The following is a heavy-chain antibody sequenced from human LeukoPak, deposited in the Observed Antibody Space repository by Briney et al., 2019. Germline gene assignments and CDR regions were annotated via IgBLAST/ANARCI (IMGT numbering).Heavy chain of an antibody. J-gene: IGHJ5*02. Sequence: GGSLRLSCAASGFTFSSYAMSWVRQAPGKGLEWVSAISGSGGSTYYADSVKGRFTLSRDNSKNTLYLQMNSLRAEDPAVYYCAKDSVLRFLEWSTYNWFDPWGQGTLVTVSS. CDR3: AKDSVLRFLEWSTYNWFDP. CDR2: ISGSGGST. CDR1: GFTFSSYA. V-gene: IGHV3-23*01. D-gene: IGHD3-3*01.